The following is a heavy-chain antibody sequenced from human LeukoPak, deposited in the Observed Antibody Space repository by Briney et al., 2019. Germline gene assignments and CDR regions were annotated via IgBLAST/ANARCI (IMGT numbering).Heavy chain of an antibody. J-gene: IGHJ4*02. D-gene: IGHD6-19*01. CDR2: ISWNSGNI. CDR3: AQASGYSSGWYGY. CDR1: GFTFDDYA. Sequence: GGSLRLSCTASGFTFDDYAMDWVRQAPGKGLEWVSGISWNSGNIGYADSVKGRFTVSRDNAKSSLYLQMNSLRTEDTALYYCAQASGYSSGWYGYWGQGTWSPSPQ. V-gene: IGHV3-9*01.